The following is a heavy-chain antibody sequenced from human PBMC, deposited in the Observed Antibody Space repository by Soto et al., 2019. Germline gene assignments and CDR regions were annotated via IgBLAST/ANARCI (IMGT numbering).Heavy chain of an antibody. CDR1: GFTFSSYA. CDR3: ALGYCSGGSCYRKNYYYGMDV. V-gene: IGHV3-23*01. Sequence: EVQLLESGGGLVQPGGSLRLSCAASGFTFSSYAMSWVRQAPGKGLEWVSAISGSGGSTYYADSVKGRFTISRDNSKNTLYLQMNSLRAEDTAVYYCALGYCSGGSCYRKNYYYGMDVWGQGTTVTVSS. J-gene: IGHJ6*02. D-gene: IGHD2-15*01. CDR2: ISGSGGST.